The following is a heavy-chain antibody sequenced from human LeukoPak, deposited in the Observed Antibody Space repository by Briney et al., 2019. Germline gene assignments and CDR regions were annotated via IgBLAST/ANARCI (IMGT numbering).Heavy chain of an antibody. J-gene: IGHJ4*02. V-gene: IGHV4-39*01. CDR1: GGSISSSSYY. CDR2: TYYRGST. CDR3: TSAGSYWVDS. D-gene: IGHD3-10*01. Sequence: SDTLSLTCTVSGGSISSSSYYWGWIRQPPGKGLEWIGSTYYRGSTYYNPSLESRVSISVDTSKNQFSLKLSSVTAADVAVYYCTSAGSYWVDSWGQGTLVTVSS.